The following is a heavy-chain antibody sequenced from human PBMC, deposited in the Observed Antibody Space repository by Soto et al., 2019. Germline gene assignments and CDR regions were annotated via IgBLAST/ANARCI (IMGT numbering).Heavy chain of an antibody. CDR1: GFTFTNYW. D-gene: IGHD2-21*01. CDR3: ARVPYCDSGDCDSWFDP. J-gene: IGHJ5*02. CDR2: ISSDGSRT. V-gene: IGHV3-74*01. Sequence: EVQLVESGGGLVQTGGSLRLSCAASGFTFTNYWIHWFRQTPGEGLVWVSRISSDGSRTTYADSVKGRFTISRDNAKNILYLQMNSLRAEVTAVYLCARVPYCDSGDCDSWFDPWGQGTLVTVSS.